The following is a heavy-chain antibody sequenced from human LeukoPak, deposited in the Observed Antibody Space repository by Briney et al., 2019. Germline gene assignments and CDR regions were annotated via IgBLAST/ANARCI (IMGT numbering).Heavy chain of an antibody. V-gene: IGHV3-9*01. CDR3: AKMVRWGPNYYYGMDV. CDR2: ISWNSGSI. Sequence: PGGSLRLSCAASGFTFDDYAMHWVRQAPGKGLEWVSGISWNSGSIGYADSVKGRFTISRDNAKNSLYLQMNSLRAEDTAVYYCAKMVRWGPNYYYGMDVWGQGTTVTVSS. CDR1: GFTFDDYA. J-gene: IGHJ6*02. D-gene: IGHD7-27*01.